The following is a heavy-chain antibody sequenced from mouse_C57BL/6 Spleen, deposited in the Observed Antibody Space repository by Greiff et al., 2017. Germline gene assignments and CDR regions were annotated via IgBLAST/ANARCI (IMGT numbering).Heavy chain of an antibody. CDR2: IYPGSGST. J-gene: IGHJ3*01. CDR3: ARRDYYDYDPFAY. V-gene: IGHV1-55*01. Sequence: QVQLQQPGAELVKPGASVKMSCKASGYTFTSYWITWVKQRPGQGLEWIGDIYPGSGSTNYNEKFKSKATLTVATSSSTAYMQLSILTSEDSAVYYCARRDYYDYDPFAYWGQGTLVTVSA. D-gene: IGHD2-4*01. CDR1: GYTFTSYW.